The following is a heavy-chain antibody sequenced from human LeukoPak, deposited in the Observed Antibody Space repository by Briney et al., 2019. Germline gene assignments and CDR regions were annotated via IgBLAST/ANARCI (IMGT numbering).Heavy chain of an antibody. J-gene: IGHJ4*02. CDR3: AAVDLVRGVITYDY. V-gene: IGHV1-58*02. CDR2: IVVGSGNT. Sequence: ASVKVSCKASGYTFTGYYMHWVRQAPGQGLEWIGWIVVGSGNTNYAQKFQERVTITRDMSTSTAYMELSSLRSEDTAVYYCAAVDLVRGVITYDYWGQGTLVTVSS. D-gene: IGHD3-10*01. CDR1: GYTFTGYY.